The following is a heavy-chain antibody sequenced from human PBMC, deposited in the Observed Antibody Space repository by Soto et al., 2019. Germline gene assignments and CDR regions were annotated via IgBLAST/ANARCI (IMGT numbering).Heavy chain of an antibody. J-gene: IGHJ3*02. CDR2: ISPYNGKT. CDR1: GYKFTSYG. CDR3: AKDRYRGNCCDAFEI. V-gene: IGHV1-18*01. D-gene: IGHD2-15*01. Sequence: QAQLVQSGPEVKKPGASVSISCKASGYKFTSYGFIWVRQAPGHGLEWVGWISPYNGKTEYAQNFRGRVTLTTDTSTSTAYMDLSSLRSDDTAVYYCAKDRYRGNCCDAFEIWGQGTTVLVSS.